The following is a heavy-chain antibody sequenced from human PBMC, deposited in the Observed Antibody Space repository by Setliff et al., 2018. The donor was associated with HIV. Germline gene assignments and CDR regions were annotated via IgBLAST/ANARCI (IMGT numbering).Heavy chain of an antibody. J-gene: IGHJ6*04. CDR3: TRRGADSYYPRPLDV. V-gene: IGHV4-61*01. CDR1: GGSVSTGNYY. CDR2: IFYSGST. D-gene: IGHD3-10*01. Sequence: SETLSLTCTVSGGSVSTGNYYWNWIRLPPGKGLMWTGYIFYSGSTNYNPSLKSRVTISVDTSKNQFSLRLNSVTAADTAIYYCTRRGADSYYPRPLDVWGKGTTVTVSS.